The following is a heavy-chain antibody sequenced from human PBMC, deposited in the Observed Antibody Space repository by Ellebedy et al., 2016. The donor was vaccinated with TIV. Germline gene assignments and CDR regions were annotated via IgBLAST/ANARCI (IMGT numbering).Heavy chain of an antibody. CDR3: ATDGSYGDYRSPAHAFVF. D-gene: IGHD3-10*01. CDR2: TNQDGSRR. Sequence: GESLKISCAASGFTFNSYWMSWVRQAPGKGLEWVANTNQDGSRRYYVDSVRGRFTISRDNGKNSVYLQMNSLRAEDTAVYYCATDGSYGDYRSPAHAFVFWGQGTMVSVAS. V-gene: IGHV3-7*01. CDR1: GFTFNSYW. J-gene: IGHJ3*01.